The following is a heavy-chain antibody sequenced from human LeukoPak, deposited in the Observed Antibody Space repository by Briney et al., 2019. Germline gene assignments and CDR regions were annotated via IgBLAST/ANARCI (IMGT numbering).Heavy chain of an antibody. D-gene: IGHD1-26*01. J-gene: IGHJ4*01. Sequence: ASVKVSCKASGYTFTSYAMHWVRQAPGQRLEWMGWINAGNGNTKYSQKFQGRVTLTSDTSASTVYMELSSLRSGDTAIYYCAKDAHSGSYFDYWGQGILVTVSS. V-gene: IGHV1-3*01. CDR2: INAGNGNT. CDR1: GYTFTSYA. CDR3: AKDAHSGSYFDY.